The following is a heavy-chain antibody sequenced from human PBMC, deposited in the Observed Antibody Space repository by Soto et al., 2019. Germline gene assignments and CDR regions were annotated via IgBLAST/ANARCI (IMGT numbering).Heavy chain of an antibody. D-gene: IGHD3-10*01. CDR3: ARASGANIDY. CDR2: MYYSGST. V-gene: IGHV4-59*01. Sequence: WIRQPPGKGLEWIGYMYYSGSTNYNPSLKSRVTISVDTSKNQFSLKLSSVTAADTAVYYCARASGANIDYWGQGNLVTVSS. J-gene: IGHJ4*02.